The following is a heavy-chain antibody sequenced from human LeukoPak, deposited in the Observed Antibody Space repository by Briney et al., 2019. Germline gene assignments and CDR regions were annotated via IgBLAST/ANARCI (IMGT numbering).Heavy chain of an antibody. Sequence: LSGESLRLSCSASGFTFSTYSMNWVRQAPGKGLEWISFISSSSSTMYYADSVKGRFTISRDNAKNSLDLQMNSLTAEDTAVYYCARDPQLWPLFRPRYYMDVWGKGTTVTVSS. J-gene: IGHJ6*03. CDR1: GFTFSTYS. V-gene: IGHV3-48*04. CDR2: ISSSSSTM. CDR3: ARDPQLWPLFRPRYYMDV. D-gene: IGHD5-18*01.